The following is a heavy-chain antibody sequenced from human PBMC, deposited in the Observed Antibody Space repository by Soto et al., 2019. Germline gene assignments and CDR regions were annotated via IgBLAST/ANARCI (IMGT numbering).Heavy chain of an antibody. CDR2: ISYDGRNK. Sequence: GGSLRLSCAASGFTFSNYAMHLVRQAPGKGLEWVAVISYDGRNKYYADSVKGRFTISRDNSKNTLYLQVNSLRADDTAVYYCARNGSGNYYHFDYWCQGTLVTVSS. V-gene: IGHV3-30*04. D-gene: IGHD3-10*01. CDR1: GFTFSNYA. J-gene: IGHJ4*02. CDR3: ARNGSGNYYHFDY.